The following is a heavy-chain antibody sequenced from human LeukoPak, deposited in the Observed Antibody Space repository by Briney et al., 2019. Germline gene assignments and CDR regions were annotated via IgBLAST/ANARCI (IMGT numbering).Heavy chain of an antibody. CDR1: GFTFTTYW. V-gene: IGHV3-7*01. D-gene: IGHD3-3*01. CDR2: IRQDGGEK. CDR3: ARHREGATQVGLFTF. J-gene: IGHJ4*02. Sequence: GGSLRLSCAASGFTFTTYWMAWVRQAPGKGLGWVANIRQDGGEKYYVDSVKGRFTISRDNAQNSLYLHISSLGAEDTSVYYCARHREGATQVGLFTFWGQGTLVIVSS.